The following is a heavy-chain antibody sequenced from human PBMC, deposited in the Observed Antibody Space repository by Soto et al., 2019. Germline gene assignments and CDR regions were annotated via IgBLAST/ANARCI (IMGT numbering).Heavy chain of an antibody. CDR3: AKNRGLKYYFDY. V-gene: IGHV3-23*01. J-gene: IGHJ4*02. CDR2: ISGSGDYT. Sequence: PGGSLRLSCAASGFTFDSYAMNWVRQAPGKGLEWVSTISGSGDYTYYADSVKGRFTISRDNSKNMMYLQMNSLRAEDTAVYYCAKNRGLKYYFDYWGQGTLVNVSS. CDR1: GFTFDSYA.